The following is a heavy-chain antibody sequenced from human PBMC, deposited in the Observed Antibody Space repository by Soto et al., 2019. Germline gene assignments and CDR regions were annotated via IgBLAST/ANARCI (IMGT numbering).Heavy chain of an antibody. CDR3: AKGYYGSGSYYTPFDY. D-gene: IGHD3-10*01. V-gene: IGHV3-23*01. CDR2: ISGSGGST. J-gene: IGHJ4*02. CDR1: GFTFSSYA. Sequence: WSLRLSCAASGFTFSSYAMSWVRQAPGKGLEWVSAISGSGGSTYYADSVKGRFTISRDNSKNTLYLQMNSLRAEDTAVYYCAKGYYGSGSYYTPFDYWGQGTLVTVSS.